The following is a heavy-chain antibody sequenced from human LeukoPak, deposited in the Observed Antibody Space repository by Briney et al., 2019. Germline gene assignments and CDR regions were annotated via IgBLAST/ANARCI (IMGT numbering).Heavy chain of an antibody. CDR3: AKSKGSGYDWDY. CDR1: GFTFSSYA. J-gene: IGHJ4*02. Sequence: GGSLRLSCAASGFTFSSYAMRWVRQAPGKGQEWVSAISGSGGSTYYADSVKGRFTISRDNSKNTLYLQMNSLRAEDTAVYYCAKSKGSGYDWDYWGQGTLVTVSS. V-gene: IGHV3-23*01. D-gene: IGHD5-12*01. CDR2: ISGSGGST.